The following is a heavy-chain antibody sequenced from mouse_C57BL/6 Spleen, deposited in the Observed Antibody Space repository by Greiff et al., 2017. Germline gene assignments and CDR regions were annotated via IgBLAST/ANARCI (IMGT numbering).Heavy chain of an antibody. Sequence: QVQLQQSGAELVMPGASVKLSCKASGYTFTSYWMHWVKQRPGQGLEWIGEIDPSDSYTNYNQKFKGKSTLTVDKSSSTAYLQLSSLTSADSAVYYGAREKVNKLGERDPWFAYWGQGTLVTVSA. CDR3: AREKVNKLGERDPWFAY. V-gene: IGHV1-69*01. D-gene: IGHD4-1*01. J-gene: IGHJ3*01. CDR1: GYTFTSYW. CDR2: IDPSDSYT.